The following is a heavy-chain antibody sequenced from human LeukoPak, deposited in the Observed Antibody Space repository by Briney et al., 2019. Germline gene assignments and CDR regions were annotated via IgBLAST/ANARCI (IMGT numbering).Heavy chain of an antibody. CDR1: GYTFTGYY. J-gene: IGHJ4*02. Sequence: ASVKVSCKASGYTFTGYYMHWVRQAPGQGLEWMGWINPNSGGTNYAQKFQGRVTMTRDTSISTAYMELSRLRSDDTAVYYCAREGTLLWFEEFLHYFDYWGQGTLVTVSS. V-gene: IGHV1-2*02. D-gene: IGHD3-10*01. CDR2: INPNSGGT. CDR3: AREGTLLWFEEFLHYFDY.